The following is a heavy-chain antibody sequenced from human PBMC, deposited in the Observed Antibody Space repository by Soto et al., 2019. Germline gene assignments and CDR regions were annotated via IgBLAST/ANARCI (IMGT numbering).Heavy chain of an antibody. CDR3: ARRSYGAFDI. D-gene: IGHD3-16*02. Sequence: EVQLLESGGGLVQPGGSLRLSCAASGFTFTTYAMNWVRQAPGKGLEWVSLISNSVGATYYADSVKGRFTISRDTSKNTLSLQMNSLRAEDTSMYYCARRSYGAFDIWGQGTMVIVSS. V-gene: IGHV3-23*01. CDR2: ISNSVGAT. J-gene: IGHJ3*02. CDR1: GFTFTTYA.